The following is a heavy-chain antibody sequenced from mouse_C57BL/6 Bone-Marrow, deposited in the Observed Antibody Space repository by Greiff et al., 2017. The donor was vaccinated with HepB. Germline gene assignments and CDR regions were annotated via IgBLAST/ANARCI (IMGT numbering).Heavy chain of an antibody. CDR1: GYSITSGYY. V-gene: IGHV3-6*01. CDR2: ISYDGSN. D-gene: IGHD1-1*01. Sequence: EVKLQESGPGLVKPSQSLSLTCSVTGYSITSGYYWNWIRQFPGNKLEWMGYISYDGSNNYNPSLKNRISITRDTSKNQFFLKLNSVTTEDTATYYCAIDPPRYYYGKEPFMDYWGQGTSVTVSS. CDR3: AIDPPRYYYGKEPFMDY. J-gene: IGHJ4*01.